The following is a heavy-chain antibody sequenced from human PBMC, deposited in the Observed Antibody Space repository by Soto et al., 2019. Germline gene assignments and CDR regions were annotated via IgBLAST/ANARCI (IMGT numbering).Heavy chain of an antibody. CDR2: INPNSGGT. Sequence: ASVKVSFKASGYTFTGYYMHWVRQAPGQGLEWMGWINPNSGGTNYAQKFQGWVTMTRDTSISTAYMELSRLRSDDTAVYYCARTTIAAAGTRFLTGYGMDVWGQGTTVTVSS. D-gene: IGHD6-13*01. V-gene: IGHV1-2*04. J-gene: IGHJ6*02. CDR3: ARTTIAAAGTRFLTGYGMDV. CDR1: GYTFTGYY.